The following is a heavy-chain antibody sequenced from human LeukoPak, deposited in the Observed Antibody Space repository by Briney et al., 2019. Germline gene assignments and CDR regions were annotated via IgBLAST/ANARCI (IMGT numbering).Heavy chain of an antibody. D-gene: IGHD5-12*01. CDR1: GYTFTGYY. J-gene: IGHJ4*02. V-gene: IGHV1-2*02. CDR3: ARAGYSGYGPHFDY. CDR2: INPNSGGT. Sequence: ASVKVSCKASGYTFTGYYMHWVRQAPGRGLEWMGWINPNSGGTNYAQKFQGRVTMTRDTSISTAYMELSRLRSDDTAVYYCARAGYSGYGPHFDYWGQGTLVTVSS.